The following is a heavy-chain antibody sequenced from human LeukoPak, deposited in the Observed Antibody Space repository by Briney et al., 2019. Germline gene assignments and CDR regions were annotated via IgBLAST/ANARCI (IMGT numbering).Heavy chain of an antibody. D-gene: IGHD2-15*01. CDR3: ASRDIVVVVAAGGGAFDI. CDR2: IDPSDSYT. V-gene: IGHV5-10-1*01. Sequence: GESLKISCKGSGYSFTSYWISWVRQMPGKGLEWMGRIDPSDSYTNYSPSFQGHVTISADKSISTAYLQWSSLKASDTAMYYCASRDIVVVVAAGGGAFDIWGQGTMVTVSS. J-gene: IGHJ3*02. CDR1: GYSFTSYW.